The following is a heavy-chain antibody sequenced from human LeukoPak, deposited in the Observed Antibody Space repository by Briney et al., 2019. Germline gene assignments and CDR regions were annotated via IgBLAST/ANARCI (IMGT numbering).Heavy chain of an antibody. CDR3: ARDQPLYYYFGMDV. CDR2: IIPILGIA. CDR1: GGTFSSYT. J-gene: IGHJ6*02. Sequence: ASVKVFCKASGGTFSSYTISWVRQAPGQGLEWMGRIIPILGIANYAQKFKGRVAITADKSTSTAYMELSSLRSEDTAVYYCARDQPLYYYFGMDVWGQGTTVTVSS. V-gene: IGHV1-69*04.